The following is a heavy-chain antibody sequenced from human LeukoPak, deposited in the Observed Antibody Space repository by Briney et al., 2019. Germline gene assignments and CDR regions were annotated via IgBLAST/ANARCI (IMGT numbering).Heavy chain of an antibody. D-gene: IGHD5-24*01. CDR3: ATINRRDGRGGFDY. CDR2: INPNSGDT. Sequence: ASVKVSCKASGYTFTGYYMHWVRQAPGQGLELMGWINPNSGDTNSAQKFQGRVTMTRDTSISTAYMELNRLISDDTAVYYCATINRRDGRGGFDYWGQGTLVTVSS. V-gene: IGHV1-2*02. CDR1: GYTFTGYY. J-gene: IGHJ4*02.